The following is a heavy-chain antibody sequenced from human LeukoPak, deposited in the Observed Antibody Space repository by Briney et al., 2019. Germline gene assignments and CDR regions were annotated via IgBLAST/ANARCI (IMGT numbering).Heavy chain of an antibody. V-gene: IGHV1-69*05. J-gene: IGHJ6*03. CDR3: ARGNYYYYMDV. CDR2: IIPIFGTA. CDR1: GGTFSSYA. Sequence: SVKVSCKASGGTFSSYAINWVRQAPGQGLEWMGGIIPIFGTANYAQKFQGRVTITTDESTNTAYMELSSLRSQDTAVYQCARGNYYYYMDVWGKGTTVSVSS.